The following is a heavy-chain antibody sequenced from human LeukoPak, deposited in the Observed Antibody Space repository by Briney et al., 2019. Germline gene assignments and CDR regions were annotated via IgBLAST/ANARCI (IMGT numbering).Heavy chain of an antibody. CDR1: GFTFSSYG. J-gene: IGHJ4*02. V-gene: IGHV3-30*18. CDR2: ISYDGSNK. CDR3: AKDRGGLGTDY. D-gene: IGHD3-16*01. Sequence: PGGSLRLSCAASGFTFSSYGMHWVRQAPGKGLEWVAVISYDGSNKYYADSVKGRFTISRDNSKNTLYLQMNSLRAEDTAVYYCAKDRGGLGTDYWGQGTLVTVSS.